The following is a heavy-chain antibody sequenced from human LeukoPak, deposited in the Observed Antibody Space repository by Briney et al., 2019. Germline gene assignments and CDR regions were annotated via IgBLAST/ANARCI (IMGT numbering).Heavy chain of an antibody. V-gene: IGHV4-34*01. D-gene: IGHD2-15*01. J-gene: IGHJ5*02. CDR1: GGSISSYY. Sequence: SSETLSLTCTVSGGSISSYYWSWIRQPPGKGLEWIGEINHSGSTNYNPSLKSRVTISVDTSKNQFSLKLSSVTAADTAVYYCARGHHVVVVVAATTVSKYNWFDPWGQGTLVTVSS. CDR2: INHSGST. CDR3: ARGHHVVVVVAATTVSKYNWFDP.